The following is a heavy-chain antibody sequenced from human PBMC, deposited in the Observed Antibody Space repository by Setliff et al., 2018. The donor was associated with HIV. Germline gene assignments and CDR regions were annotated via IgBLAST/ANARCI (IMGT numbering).Heavy chain of an antibody. CDR2: IYYNGNT. D-gene: IGHD3-3*01. Sequence: LSLTCTVSGGSISSYYWSWIRQPPGKGLEWIGYIYYNGNTNYNPSLKSRVTISVDTSKNQLSLKLSSVTAADTAVYYCMRGRSITIFGVAYFDFWGQGTQVTVLL. CDR1: GGSISSYY. CDR3: MRGRSITIFGVAYFDF. V-gene: IGHV4-59*01. J-gene: IGHJ4*02.